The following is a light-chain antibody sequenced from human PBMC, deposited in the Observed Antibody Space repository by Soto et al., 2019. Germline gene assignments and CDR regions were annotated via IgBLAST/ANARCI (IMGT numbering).Light chain of an antibody. CDR1: QSISRS. CDR3: QQTHAVPLT. J-gene: IGKJ5*01. Sequence: DIQMTQSPSTLSASVGDRVTITCRASQSISRSLAWYQHQPGKAPKLLIYDASTLENGVSSRFSAFGSGTEFTLSISNLQPEDSATYYCQQTHAVPLTFGQGTRLEIK. V-gene: IGKV1-5*01. CDR2: DAS.